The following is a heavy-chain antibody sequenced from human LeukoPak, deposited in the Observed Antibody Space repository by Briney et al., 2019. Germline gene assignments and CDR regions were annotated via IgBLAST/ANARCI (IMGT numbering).Heavy chain of an antibody. CDR1: GFTFDDYG. J-gene: IGHJ3*02. V-gene: IGHV3-66*02. D-gene: IGHD5-18*01. CDR3: ARGRIQYGKSHGFDI. Sequence: GGSLRLSCAASGFTFDDYGMSWVRQAPGKGLEWVSVIYSGGSPYYADSVKGRLTISRDNSKNTLYLLMNSLRAEDTAVYYCARGRIQYGKSHGFDIWGQGTMVTVSS. CDR2: IYSGGSP.